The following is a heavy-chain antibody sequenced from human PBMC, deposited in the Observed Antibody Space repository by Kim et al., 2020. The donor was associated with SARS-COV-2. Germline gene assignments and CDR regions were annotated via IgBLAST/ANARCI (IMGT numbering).Heavy chain of an antibody. CDR2: IGASTAGT. CDR1: GFTLSTYD. J-gene: IGHJ4*02. V-gene: IGHV3-23*01. D-gene: IGHD4-4*01. Sequence: GGSLRLSCAASGFTLSTYDMSWVPQAPGKGLEWVSTIGASTAGTFYAESVRGRFTISRDNSKNTLYLQMNTLRAEDTALYYCVKRDSHYYFDYWGQGTLV. CDR3: VKRDSHYYFDY.